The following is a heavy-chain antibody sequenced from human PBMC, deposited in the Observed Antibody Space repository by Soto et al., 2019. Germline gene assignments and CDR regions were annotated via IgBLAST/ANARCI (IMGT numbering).Heavy chain of an antibody. J-gene: IGHJ6*02. CDR2: ISYDGSNK. CDR3: ARELYSSGWYQTAYYYYYGMDV. D-gene: IGHD6-19*01. Sequence: SLRLSCGASGFTFSSYAMHWVRQAPGKGLEWVAVISYDGSNKYYADSVKGRFTISRDNSKNTLYLQMNSLRAEDTAVYYCARELYSSGWYQTAYYYYYGMDVWGQGTTVTVSS. CDR1: GFTFSSYA. V-gene: IGHV3-30-3*01.